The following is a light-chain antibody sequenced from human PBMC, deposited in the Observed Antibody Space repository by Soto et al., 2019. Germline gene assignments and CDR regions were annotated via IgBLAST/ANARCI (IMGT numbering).Light chain of an antibody. J-gene: IGKJ4*01. CDR2: GAS. CDR3: QQYGSSPLT. Sequence: EIVLTQSPGTLSSSPGERATLSCRASQSVSSSYLGWYQQKPGQAPRLLIYGASNRATGIPDRFSGIGSGTDFMLPISRLEPEDFAMYYCQQYGSSPLTLGEGTKVEIK. V-gene: IGKV3-20*01. CDR1: QSVSSSY.